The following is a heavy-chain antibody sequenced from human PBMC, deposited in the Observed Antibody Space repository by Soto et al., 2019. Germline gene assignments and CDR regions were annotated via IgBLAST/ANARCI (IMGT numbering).Heavy chain of an antibody. CDR1: GFTFSTYA. J-gene: IGHJ6*02. V-gene: IGHV3-23*01. CDR3: VKGYWKGDV. D-gene: IGHD1-1*01. CDR2: ISGSGGSI. Sequence: EVQLLESGGGLVQPGGSLRLSCAASGFTFSTYAKNWVRQAAGNGLEWVSAISGSGGSIHYADSVKGRFTISRDNSKNTLYLQMNSMRDEDTAVYHCVKGYWKGDVWGQGTTVTVSS.